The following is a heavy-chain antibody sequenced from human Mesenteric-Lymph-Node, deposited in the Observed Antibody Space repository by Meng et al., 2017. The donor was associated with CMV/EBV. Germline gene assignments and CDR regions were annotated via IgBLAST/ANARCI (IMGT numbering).Heavy chain of an antibody. CDR1: GFTFDSHS. CDR3: ARNSDGGNYRHLAY. Sequence: GGSLRLSCEASGFTFDSHSMNWVRQAPGKGLEWLSYISSESVTIYYADSVEGRFTISRDNAKNSLYLQMNSLRAEDTAIYYCARNSDGGNYRHLAYWGQGTLVTVSS. J-gene: IGHJ4*02. V-gene: IGHV3-48*04. CDR2: ISSESVTI. D-gene: IGHD4/OR15-4a*01.